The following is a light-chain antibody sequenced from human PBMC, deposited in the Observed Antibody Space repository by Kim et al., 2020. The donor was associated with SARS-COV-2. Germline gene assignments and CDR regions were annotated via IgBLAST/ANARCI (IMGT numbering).Light chain of an antibody. CDR1: SSDVGGYNH. V-gene: IGLV2-14*03. Sequence: GQSITISCTGGSSDVGGYNHVAWYQQYPGKAPQLMIYDVSNRPSGISSRFSGSKSGNTASLTISGLQDEDEADYYCSSFTSSTTWVFGGGTQLTVL. CDR2: DVS. J-gene: IGLJ3*02. CDR3: SSFTSSTTWV.